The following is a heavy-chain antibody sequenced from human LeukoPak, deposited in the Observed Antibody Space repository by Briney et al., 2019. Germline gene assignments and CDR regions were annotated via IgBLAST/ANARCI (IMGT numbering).Heavy chain of an antibody. CDR1: GYSFTSCW. J-gene: IGHJ3*02. CDR3: ARGSGSYSDAFDI. CDR2: IYPGDSDT. D-gene: IGHD1-26*01. Sequence: GASLKISCKGSGYSFTSCWIGWVRQMPGKGLEWMGIIYPGDSDTRYSPSFQGQVTISADKSISTAYLQWSSLKASDTAMYYCARGSGSYSDAFDIWGQGTMVTVSS. V-gene: IGHV5-51*01.